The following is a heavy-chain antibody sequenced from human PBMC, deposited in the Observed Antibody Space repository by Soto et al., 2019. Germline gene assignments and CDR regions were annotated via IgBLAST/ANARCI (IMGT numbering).Heavy chain of an antibody. CDR3: ARGRYGDY. CDR1: GYGFTTYG. J-gene: IGHJ4*02. D-gene: IGHD1-1*01. CDR2: ISANNGNT. Sequence: QVHLVQSGAEVKKPGASVKVSCKGSGYGFTTYGITWVRQAPGQGLEWMAWISANNGNTNYAQKLQGRVTVTRDTSTSTAYMELGSLRSDDTAVYYCARGRYGDYWGQGALVTVSS. V-gene: IGHV1-18*01.